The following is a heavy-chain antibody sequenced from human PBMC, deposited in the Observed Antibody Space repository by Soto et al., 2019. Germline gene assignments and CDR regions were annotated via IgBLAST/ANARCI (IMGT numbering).Heavy chain of an antibody. D-gene: IGHD2-15*01. CDR2: LYYSGST. CDR1: GGSISSGDYY. J-gene: IGHJ1*01. CDR3: ARRPQDCSGGRCYLYFHH. Sequence: QVQLQESGPGLVKPSQTLSLTCTVSGGSISSGDYYWSWIRQPPGKGLEWIGYLYYSGSTYYNPSLKRRVTIPVDTSKNQFSLKLSSVTAADTAVYYCARRPQDCSGGRCYLYFHHWGQGTLVTVSS. V-gene: IGHV4-30-4*01.